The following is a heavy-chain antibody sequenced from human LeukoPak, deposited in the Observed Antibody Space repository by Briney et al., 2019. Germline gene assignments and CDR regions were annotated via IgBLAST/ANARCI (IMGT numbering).Heavy chain of an antibody. D-gene: IGHD3-10*01. J-gene: IGHJ6*02. CDR1: GYTFTRYD. V-gene: IGHV1-8*01. Sequence: ASVKVSCKASGYTFTRYDINWVRQATGQGLEWMGWMNPNSGNTGYAQKFQGRVTMTRNTSIRTAYMELSSLTSEDTAVYYCATGRNTMVRGVIPRAVWGQGTTVTVSS. CDR3: ATGRNTMVRGVIPRAV. CDR2: MNPNSGNT.